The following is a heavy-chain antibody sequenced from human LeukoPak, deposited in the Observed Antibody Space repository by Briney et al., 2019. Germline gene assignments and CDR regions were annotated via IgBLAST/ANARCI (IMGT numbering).Heavy chain of an antibody. D-gene: IGHD2-2*01. Sequence: GGSLRLSCTASGFTFGDYAMSWFRQAPGKGLEWVGFIRSKAYGGTTEYAASVKGRFTISRDDSKSIAYLQMNSLKTEDTVVYYCTRDPVFPAAIGYDAFDIWGQGTMVTVSS. CDR3: TRDPVFPAAIGYDAFDI. CDR2: IRSKAYGGTT. J-gene: IGHJ3*02. CDR1: GFTFGDYA. V-gene: IGHV3-49*03.